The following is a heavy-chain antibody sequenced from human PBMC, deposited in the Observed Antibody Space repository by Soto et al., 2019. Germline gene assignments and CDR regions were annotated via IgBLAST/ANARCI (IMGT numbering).Heavy chain of an antibody. Sequence: VESLKISGKGSGYSFTSYWISWVRQMPGKGLEWMGRIDPSDSYTNYSPSFQGHVTISADKSISTAYLQWSSLKASDTAMYYCARHISSSSSPLDYWGQGTLVTVSS. V-gene: IGHV5-10-1*01. CDR3: ARHISSSSSPLDY. D-gene: IGHD6-6*01. J-gene: IGHJ4*02. CDR2: IDPSDSYT. CDR1: GYSFTSYW.